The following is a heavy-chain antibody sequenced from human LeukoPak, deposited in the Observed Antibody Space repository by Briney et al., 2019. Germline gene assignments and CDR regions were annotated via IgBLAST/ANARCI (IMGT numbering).Heavy chain of an antibody. CDR2: ISYDGSNK. Sequence: GRSLRLSCAASGFTFSTYAMHWVRQAPGKGLEWVAVISYDGSNKYYADSVKGRFTISRDNSKNTLYLQMNGLRAEDTAVYYCANGYCTNGVCYPYYYYYMDVWGKGTTVTVSS. CDR1: GFTFSTYA. CDR3: ANGYCTNGVCYPYYYYYMDV. J-gene: IGHJ6*03. V-gene: IGHV3-30*04. D-gene: IGHD2-8*01.